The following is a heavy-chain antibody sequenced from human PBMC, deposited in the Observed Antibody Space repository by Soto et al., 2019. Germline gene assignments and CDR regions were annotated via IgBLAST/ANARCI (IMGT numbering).Heavy chain of an antibody. Sequence: SETLSLTCAVSVVTISTYYWSLIRQPPGKGLEWIGYNYHSGTTNYNPSLKIRVTISVYTSKNQFSLRLTSVTAADTAIYYCVREAYIGYGHAIDHWGQGILVTVSS. CDR2: NYHSGTT. J-gene: IGHJ4*02. CDR1: VVTISTYY. V-gene: IGHV4-59*01. CDR3: VREAYIGYGHAIDH. D-gene: IGHD5-12*01.